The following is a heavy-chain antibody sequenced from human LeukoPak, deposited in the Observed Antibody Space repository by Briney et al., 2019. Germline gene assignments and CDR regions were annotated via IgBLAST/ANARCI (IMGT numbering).Heavy chain of an antibody. D-gene: IGHD5-18*01. V-gene: IGHV1-24*01. CDR1: GYTLTELS. Sequence: GASVKVSCKVSGYTLTELSMHWVRQAPGKGLEWMGGFDPEDGETIYAQKFQGRVTMTRDTSTSTVYMELSSLISEDTAVYYCARLGYGEAFDIWGPGTMVTVSS. J-gene: IGHJ3*02. CDR3: ARLGYGEAFDI. CDR2: FDPEDGET.